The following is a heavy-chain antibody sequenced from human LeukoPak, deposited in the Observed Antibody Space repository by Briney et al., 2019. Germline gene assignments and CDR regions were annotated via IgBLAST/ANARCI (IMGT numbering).Heavy chain of an antibody. J-gene: IGHJ6*03. CDR2: INPNSGGT. Sequence: ASVTVSCKASGYTFTGYYMQWVRQAPGQGGEGMGWINPNSGGTNYAQKFQDRATLIRDTSISTAYMALSRLRSDDTAVYYCARHLDYGSGSYYNPYYYYYYMDVWGKGITVTVSS. D-gene: IGHD3-10*01. CDR3: ARHLDYGSGSYYNPYYYYYYMDV. V-gene: IGHV1-2*02. CDR1: GYTFTGYY.